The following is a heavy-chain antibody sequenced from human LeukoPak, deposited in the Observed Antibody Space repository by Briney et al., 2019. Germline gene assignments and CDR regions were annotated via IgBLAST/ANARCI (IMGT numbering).Heavy chain of an antibody. V-gene: IGHV1-69*04. Sequence: ASVKVSCKASGGTFSSYAISWVRQAPGQGLEWMGRIIPILGIANYAQKFQGRVTITAGKSTSTAYMELSSLRSEDTAVYYCASLTSRRDGYNYYFDYWGQGTLVTVSS. CDR1: GGTFSSYA. D-gene: IGHD5-24*01. CDR3: ASLTSRRDGYNYYFDY. CDR2: IIPILGIA. J-gene: IGHJ4*02.